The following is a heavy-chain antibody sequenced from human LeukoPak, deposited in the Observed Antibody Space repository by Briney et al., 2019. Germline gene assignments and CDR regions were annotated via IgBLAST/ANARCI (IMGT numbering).Heavy chain of an antibody. CDR3: ASPGPPGYSSGWYRPSLYFDY. CDR2: ISGSGGST. V-gene: IGHV3-23*01. CDR1: SGSSYF. J-gene: IGHJ4*02. D-gene: IGHD6-19*01. Sequence: SGSSYFWGWVRQAPGKGLEWVSAISGSGGSTYYADSVKGRFTISRDNSKNTLYLQMNSLRAEDTAVYYCASPGPPGYSSGWYRPSLYFDYWGQGTLVTVSS.